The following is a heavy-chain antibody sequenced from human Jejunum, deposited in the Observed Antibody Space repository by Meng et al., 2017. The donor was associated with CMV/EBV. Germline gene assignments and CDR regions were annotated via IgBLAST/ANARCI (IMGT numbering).Heavy chain of an antibody. J-gene: IGHJ4*02. Sequence: GFLFSSNSMTWVRQAPGKGLEWVANIKDDGSEKYYVDSVKGRFTISRDNAKNSLYLQMNSLRVEDTAVYYCAKGFGNYYDLYFDPWGQGTLVTVSS. CDR2: IKDDGSEK. CDR3: AKGFGNYYDLYFDP. CDR1: GFLFSSNS. V-gene: IGHV3-7*01. D-gene: IGHD3-22*01.